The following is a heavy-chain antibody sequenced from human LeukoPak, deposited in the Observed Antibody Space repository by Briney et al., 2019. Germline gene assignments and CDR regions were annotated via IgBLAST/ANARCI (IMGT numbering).Heavy chain of an antibody. CDR2: INSDGSIT. CDR1: GFTLSSYW. Sequence: GSLTLSCAASGFTLSSYWMHWVRQAPGKGLVWVSRINSDGSITSYADSVKGRFTISRDNAKNTLYLQMNSLRAEDTAVYYCARDYDYVWGSSIRPFWFPRGVGDSWGQGTLVTVSS. J-gene: IGHJ5*02. V-gene: IGHV3-74*01. D-gene: IGHD3-16*01. CDR3: ARDYDYVWGSSIRPFWFPRGVGDS.